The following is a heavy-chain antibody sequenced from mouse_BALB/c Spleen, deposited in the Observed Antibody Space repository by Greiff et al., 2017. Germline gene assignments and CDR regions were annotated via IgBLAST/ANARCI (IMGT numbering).Heavy chain of an antibody. CDR3: ARDGYGNYFDY. D-gene: IGHD2-1*01. J-gene: IGHJ2*01. V-gene: IGHV7-3*02. Sequence: EVQLQESGGGLVQPGGSLRLSCATSGFTFTDYYMSWVRQPPGKALEWLGFIRNKANGYTTEYSASVKGRFTISRDNSQSILYLQMNTLRAEDSATYYCARDGYGNYFDYWGQGTTLTVSS. CDR2: IRNKANGYTT. CDR1: GFTFTDYY.